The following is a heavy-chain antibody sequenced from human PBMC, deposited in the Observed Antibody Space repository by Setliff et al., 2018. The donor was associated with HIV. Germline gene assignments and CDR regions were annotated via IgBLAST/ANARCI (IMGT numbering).Heavy chain of an antibody. V-gene: IGHV3-74*01. CDR2: INYDRITT. J-gene: IGHJ3*02. Sequence: PGGSLRLSCGASGFTFTNYWMHWIRQVPGKGLVWVSRINYDRITTSYADSVQGRFTISRDNAKNTVYLQMNSLRVDDTAVYYCTQSQHLQYQMAAFDIWGQGTKVTVSS. CDR1: GFTFTNYW. D-gene: IGHD1-1*01. CDR3: TQSQHLQYQMAAFDI.